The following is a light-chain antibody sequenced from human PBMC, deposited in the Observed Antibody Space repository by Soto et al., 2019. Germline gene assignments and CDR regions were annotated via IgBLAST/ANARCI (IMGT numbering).Light chain of an antibody. J-gene: IGKJ4*01. Sequence: DIQMTQSPCSLSASVGDRVTITCRASQSISSYLNWYQEKPGRAPKLLIYAASSLQSGVPARFSGRGSGTDFTLTISSLQPEDFATYYCQQGYSTPVTFGGGTKVEIK. V-gene: IGKV1-39*01. CDR2: AAS. CDR3: QQGYSTPVT. CDR1: QSISSY.